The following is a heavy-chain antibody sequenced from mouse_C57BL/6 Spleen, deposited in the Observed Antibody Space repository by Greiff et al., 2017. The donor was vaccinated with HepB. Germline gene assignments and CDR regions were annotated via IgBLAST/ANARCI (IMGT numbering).Heavy chain of an antibody. D-gene: IGHD1-1*01. V-gene: IGHV1-52*01. Sequence: VQLQQPGAELVRPGSSVKLSCKASGYTFTSYWMHWVKQRPIQGLEWIGNIDPSDSETHYNQKFKDKATLTVDKSSSTAYMQLSSLTSEDSAVYYCARSEINYGSSYGYFDVWGTGTTVTVSS. CDR3: ARSEINYGSSYGYFDV. CDR2: IDPSDSET. J-gene: IGHJ1*03. CDR1: GYTFTSYW.